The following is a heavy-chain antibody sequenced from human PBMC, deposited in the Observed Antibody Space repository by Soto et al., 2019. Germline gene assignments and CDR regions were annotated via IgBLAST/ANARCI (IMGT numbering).Heavy chain of an antibody. CDR2: INAGNGNT. CDR3: ARAVAVPADFDY. J-gene: IGHJ4*02. V-gene: IGHV1-3*01. D-gene: IGHD6-19*01. Sequence: KVSCKASGYTFSNYGIHWVRQAPGQRLEWMGLINAGNGNTKYSQKFQGRVTITRDTSASTAYMELSSLRSEDTAVYYCARAVAVPADFDYWGQGTLVTVSS. CDR1: GYTFSNYG.